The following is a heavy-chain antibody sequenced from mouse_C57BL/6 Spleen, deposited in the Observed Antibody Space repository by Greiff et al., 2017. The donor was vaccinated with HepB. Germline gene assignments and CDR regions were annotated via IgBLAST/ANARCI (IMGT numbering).Heavy chain of an antibody. V-gene: IGHV5-4*01. J-gene: IGHJ2*01. CDR1: GFTFSSYA. CDR2: ISDGGSYT. CDR3: ARDRHYYGSLYYFDY. Sequence: EVQGVESGGGLVKPGGSLKLSCAASGFTFSSYAMSWVRQTPEKRLEWVATISDGGSYTYYPDNVKGRFTISRDNAKNNLYLQMSHLKSEDTAMYYCARDRHYYGSLYYFDYWGQGTTLTVSS. D-gene: IGHD1-1*01.